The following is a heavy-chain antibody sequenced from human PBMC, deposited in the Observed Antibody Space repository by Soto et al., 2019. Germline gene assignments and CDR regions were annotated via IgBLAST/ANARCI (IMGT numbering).Heavy chain of an antibody. CDR2: IILGSGTA. J-gene: IGHJ6*02. D-gene: IGHD3-9*01. CDR3: FFVWGEDGLRDFDWLLPYYYYGMDV. V-gene: IGHV1-69*13. Sequence: SVKVSCKASGGTFSSYAISWVRQAPGQGLEWMGGIILGSGTANYAQKYQDRVTITGDVSTSTAYMERSSLRSEDTAVYYCFFVWGEDGLRDFDWLLPYYYYGMDVWGQGTTVTVSS. CDR1: GGTFSSYA.